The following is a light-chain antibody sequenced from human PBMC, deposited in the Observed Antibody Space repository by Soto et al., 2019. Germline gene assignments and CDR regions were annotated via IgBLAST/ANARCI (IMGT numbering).Light chain of an antibody. Sequence: AIQMTQSPSSLSASVGDRVTITCRESQDIKNELGWYQQKPGKAPNVLISAASTLLSGVTSRFSGAGSGTDFTLTISSLQPEDFATYYCLQDHNYPRTFGQGTRVEIK. J-gene: IGKJ1*01. V-gene: IGKV1-6*01. CDR2: AAS. CDR1: QDIKNE. CDR3: LQDHNYPRT.